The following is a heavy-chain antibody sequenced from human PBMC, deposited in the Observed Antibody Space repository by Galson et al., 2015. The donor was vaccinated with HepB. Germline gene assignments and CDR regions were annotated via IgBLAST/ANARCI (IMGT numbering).Heavy chain of an antibody. CDR2: IDRTTTDN. CDR1: GFTFSRYD. CDR3: ATRKTEHFDF. V-gene: IGHV3-23*01. J-gene: IGHJ4*02. Sequence: SLRLSCAASGFTFSRYDMNWVRQAPGKGLEWVSTIDRTTTDNHYADSVKGRFTISRDNSKNTFYLQMNSLRAEDTAVYYCATRKTEHFDFWGQGTLVTVSS.